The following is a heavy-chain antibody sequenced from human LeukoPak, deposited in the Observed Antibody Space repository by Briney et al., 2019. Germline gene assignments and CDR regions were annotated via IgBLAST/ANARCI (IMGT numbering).Heavy chain of an antibody. CDR1: GFTFSSYW. D-gene: IGHD2-2*01. V-gene: IGHV3-74*01. CDR3: ARRVVVAAAPYYFDY. Sequence: GGSLRLSCAASGFTFSSYWMHWVRQGPGKGLVWVSRINSNGSSTNYADSVRGRFTISRDNAENTLYLQMNSLRVEDTAVYYCARRVVVAAAPYYFDYWGQGTLVTVSS. CDR2: INSNGSST. J-gene: IGHJ4*02.